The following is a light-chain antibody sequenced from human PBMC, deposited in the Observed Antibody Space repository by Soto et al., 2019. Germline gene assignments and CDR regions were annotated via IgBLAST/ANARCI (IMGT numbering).Light chain of an antibody. Sequence: QSALTQPASVSGSPGQSITISCTVTSSDVGGYNYVSWYQQHPGKAPKLMIYDVSNRPSGVSNRFTGSKSGNTASLTISGLQAGDEADYYCSSYTSSSTGVFGTGTKVTVL. V-gene: IGLV2-14*01. CDR1: SSDVGGYNY. CDR2: DVS. J-gene: IGLJ1*01. CDR3: SSYTSSSTGV.